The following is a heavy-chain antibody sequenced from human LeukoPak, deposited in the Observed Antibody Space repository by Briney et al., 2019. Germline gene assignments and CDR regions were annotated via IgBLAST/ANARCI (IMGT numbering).Heavy chain of an antibody. CDR1: GFTFAEYT. D-gene: IGHD6-19*01. V-gene: IGHV3-43*01. Sequence: GGSLRLSCAASGFTFAEYTMHWVRQAPGKGLEWVSLISWNGARIHYGDSVKGRFTISRDNSKNSLYLQMNSLRTEDTALYYCVKDLVATSENVRGWYPMDYWGQGTLVTVSS. CDR2: ISWNGARI. J-gene: IGHJ4*02. CDR3: VKDLVATSENVRGWYPMDY.